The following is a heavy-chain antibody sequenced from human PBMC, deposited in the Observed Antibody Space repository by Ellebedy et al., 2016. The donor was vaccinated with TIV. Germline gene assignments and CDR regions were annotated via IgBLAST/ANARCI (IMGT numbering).Heavy chain of an antibody. CDR1: GFTFSSYA. CDR2: ISGSADST. Sequence: GGSLRLXXAASGFTFSSYAMGWVRQAPGKRLEWVSSISGSADSTYYADSVKGRFTISRDNSKNTLYLQMNSLRAEDTAVYYCASSVPAAPWYFDLWGRGTLVTVSS. V-gene: IGHV3-23*01. CDR3: ASSVPAAPWYFDL. J-gene: IGHJ2*01. D-gene: IGHD2-2*01.